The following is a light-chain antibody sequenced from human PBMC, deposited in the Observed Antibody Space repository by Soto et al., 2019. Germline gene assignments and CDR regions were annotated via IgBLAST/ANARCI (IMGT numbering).Light chain of an antibody. J-gene: IGLJ1*01. V-gene: IGLV2-14*01. CDR1: SRDVGNYNY. Sequence: QSALTQPASVSGSPGQSITISCTGTSRDVGNYNYVSWYQQDPGKAPKLIIYEVSNRPSGVSSRFSGSKSDNTSSLTISGLQAEDEADYYCSSYTSTSTLHVFGTGTKLTVL. CDR3: SSYTSTSTLHV. CDR2: EVS.